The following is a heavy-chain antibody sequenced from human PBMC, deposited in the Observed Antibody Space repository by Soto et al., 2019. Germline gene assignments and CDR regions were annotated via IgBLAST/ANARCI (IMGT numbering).Heavy chain of an antibody. CDR2: IDPSDSYT. J-gene: IGHJ1*01. CDR3: ARHSDSSGRAEYFQH. Sequence: ESLKISCKGSGYSFTSYWISWVRQMPGKGLEWMGRIDPSDSYTNYSPSFQGHVTIAADKSISTAYLQWSSLKASDTAMYYCARHSDSSGRAEYFQHWGQGTLVTVSS. D-gene: IGHD3-22*01. CDR1: GYSFTSYW. V-gene: IGHV5-10-1*01.